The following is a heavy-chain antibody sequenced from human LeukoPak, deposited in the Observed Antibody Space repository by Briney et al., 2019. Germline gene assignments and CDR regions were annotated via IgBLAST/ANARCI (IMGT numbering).Heavy chain of an antibody. D-gene: IGHD3-16*02. V-gene: IGHV4-34*01. J-gene: IGHJ4*02. CDR1: GGSFSGYY. Sequence: SETLSLTCAVYGGSFSGYYWSWIRMPPPQGQEWIGEINHSGSTNYNPSLKSRVTISVATPKNQFSLTLSSVHAADTAVYYCAREKITYDYVWGSYRPYYFDYWGQGTLVTVSS. CDR3: AREKITYDYVWGSYRPYYFDY. CDR2: INHSGST.